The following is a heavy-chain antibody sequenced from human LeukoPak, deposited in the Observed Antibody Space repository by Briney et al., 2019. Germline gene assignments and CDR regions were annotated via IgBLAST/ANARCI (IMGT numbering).Heavy chain of an antibody. J-gene: IGHJ6*02. V-gene: IGHV4-39*01. D-gene: IGHD6-13*01. CDR1: GGSISSSSYY. CDR2: IYYSGST. Sequence: PSETLSLTCTVSGGSISSSSYYWGWIRQPPGKGLEWIGSIYYSGSTYYNPSLESRVTISVDTSKNQFSLKLSSVTAADTAVYYCARAAAGTIDYYYYYGMDVWGQGTTVTVSS. CDR3: ARAAAGTIDYYYYYGMDV.